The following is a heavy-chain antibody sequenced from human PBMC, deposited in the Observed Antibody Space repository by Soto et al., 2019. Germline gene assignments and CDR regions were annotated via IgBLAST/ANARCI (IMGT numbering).Heavy chain of an antibody. Sequence: SETLSLTCTVSNDSIRSGTYYWAWIRQPPGRGLEWIGSLSYLGTTDYNPSLKSRVTISKDASKNQFSLKLTSMTAADTAVYCATGRSDSGWYEEPFWGQGTLVIVSS. CDR1: NDSIRSGTYY. CDR3: TGRSDSGWYEEPF. J-gene: IGHJ4*02. D-gene: IGHD6-19*01. CDR2: LSYLGTT. V-gene: IGHV4-39*01.